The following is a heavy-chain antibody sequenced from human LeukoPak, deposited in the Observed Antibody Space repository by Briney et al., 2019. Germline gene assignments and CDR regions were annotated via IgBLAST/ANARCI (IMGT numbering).Heavy chain of an antibody. J-gene: IGHJ4*02. CDR1: GFTFSSYA. Sequence: GGSLRLSCAASGFTFSSYAMSWVRQAPGKGLEWVSAISGSGGSTYYADSVKGRFTISRDNFKNTLYLQMNSLRAEDTAVYYCAKDDWWMGYCSGGSCYPLGYWGQGTLVTVSS. D-gene: IGHD2-15*01. V-gene: IGHV3-23*01. CDR2: ISGSGGST. CDR3: AKDDWWMGYCSGGSCYPLGY.